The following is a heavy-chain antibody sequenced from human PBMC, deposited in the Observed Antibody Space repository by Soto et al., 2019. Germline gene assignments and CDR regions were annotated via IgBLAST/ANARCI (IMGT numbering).Heavy chain of an antibody. Sequence: EVPLVESGGGLVQPGGSLILSCAASGFTFNTYHMNWVRQAPGKGLEWVSYIHSGGSRIYYADSVKGRFTISRDNSKNSLFLQMNSLRAEDTAVYYCARDGTTETTNYHYAMDVWGQGTTVTVSS. CDR2: IHSGGSRI. CDR1: GFTFNTYH. CDR3: ARDGTTETTNYHYAMDV. J-gene: IGHJ6*02. V-gene: IGHV3-48*03. D-gene: IGHD4-17*01.